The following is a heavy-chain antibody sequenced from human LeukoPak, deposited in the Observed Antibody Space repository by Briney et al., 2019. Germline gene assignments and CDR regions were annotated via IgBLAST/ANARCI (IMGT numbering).Heavy chain of an antibody. CDR1: GSSISSYY. V-gene: IGHV4-4*07. CDR2: IYSSGST. J-gene: IGHJ5*01. CDR3: ARSGSVTNWFDS. Sequence: PSETLSLTCTVSGSSISSYYWSWLRQSAGKGLEWIGRIYSSGSTNYNPSLKSRVTMSVDTSKNQFSLRLRPVTAADTAVYYCARSGSVTNWFDSWGQGTLVTVSS. D-gene: IGHD4-17*01.